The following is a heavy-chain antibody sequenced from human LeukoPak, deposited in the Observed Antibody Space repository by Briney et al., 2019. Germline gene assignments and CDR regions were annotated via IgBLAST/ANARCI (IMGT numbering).Heavy chain of an antibody. J-gene: IGHJ4*02. CDR3: ARDPGVVAFHYFDF. CDR1: GFTFSSHA. V-gene: IGHV3-23*01. CDR2: IGGLGSST. D-gene: IGHD3-3*01. Sequence: GGSLRLSCAASGFTFSSHAMAWVRQAPGKGLEWVSAIGGLGSSTYYGDSVKGRFTISRDSSKNTVYLQMDSLRVEDTAVYYCARDPGVVAFHYFDFWGQGTLITVSS.